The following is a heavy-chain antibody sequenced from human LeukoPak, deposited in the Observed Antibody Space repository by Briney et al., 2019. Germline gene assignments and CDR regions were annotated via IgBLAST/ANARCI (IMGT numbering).Heavy chain of an antibody. V-gene: IGHV4-59*01. Sequence: SETLSLTCAVYGGSFSGYYWSWIRQPPGKGLEWIGYIYYSGSTNYNPSLKSRVTISVDTSKNQFSLKLSSVTAADTAVYYCARDRSYDSSGYYPWFDPWGQGTLVTVSS. J-gene: IGHJ5*02. CDR1: GGSFSGYY. D-gene: IGHD3-22*01. CDR3: ARDRSYDSSGYYPWFDP. CDR2: IYYSGST.